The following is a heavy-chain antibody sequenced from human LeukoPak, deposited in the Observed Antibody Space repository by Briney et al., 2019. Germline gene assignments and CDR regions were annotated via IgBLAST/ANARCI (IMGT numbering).Heavy chain of an antibody. Sequence: SVTVSCTASGYTLTSYALHWVRQAPGQGLEWMGGIIPIFGTANYAQKFQGRVTITADESTSTAYMELSSLRSEDTAVYYCARGGVVVADDAFDIWGQGTMVTVSS. V-gene: IGHV1-69*13. J-gene: IGHJ3*02. CDR3: ARGGVVVADDAFDI. CDR2: IIPIFGTA. D-gene: IGHD2-15*01. CDR1: GYTLTSYA.